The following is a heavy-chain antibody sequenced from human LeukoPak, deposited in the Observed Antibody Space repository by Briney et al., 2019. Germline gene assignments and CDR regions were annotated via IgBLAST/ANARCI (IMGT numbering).Heavy chain of an antibody. Sequence: GGSLRLSCAASGFTFSSYAMSWVRQAPGKGLEWVSAISGSGGSTYYADSVKGRFTISRDNSKNTLYLQMNSLRAEDTALYYCAKVQMGDGRFGEFLDAFDIWGQGTMVTVSS. D-gene: IGHD3-10*01. CDR2: ISGSGGST. J-gene: IGHJ3*02. CDR3: AKVQMGDGRFGEFLDAFDI. CDR1: GFTFSSYA. V-gene: IGHV3-23*01.